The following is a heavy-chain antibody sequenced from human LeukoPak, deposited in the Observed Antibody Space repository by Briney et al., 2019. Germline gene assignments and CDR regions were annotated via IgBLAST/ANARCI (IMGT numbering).Heavy chain of an antibody. J-gene: IGHJ4*02. Sequence: GGSLRLSCAASGFTFDDYAMHWVRQAPGKGLEWVSGISWNSGSIGYADSVKGRFTISRDNAKNSLYLQMNSLRAEDTALYYCAKDIGRGYSSSSIGTWGQGTLVTVSS. CDR3: AKDIGRGYSSSSIGT. CDR1: GFTFDDYA. CDR2: ISWNSGSI. D-gene: IGHD6-13*01. V-gene: IGHV3-9*01.